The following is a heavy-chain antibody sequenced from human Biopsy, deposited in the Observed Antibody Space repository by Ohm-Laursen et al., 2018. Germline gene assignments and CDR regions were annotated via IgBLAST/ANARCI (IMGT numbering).Heavy chain of an antibody. V-gene: IGHV4-4*07. Sequence: SQTLSLTCAVSGVSIRGYYWSWVRRPAGRGLEWIGRVYVGGSNNYNPSLRSRVSLSVDTLKNQFSLMLSGVTAADTAVYYCVSIFHTNNERRPFDMWGQGTMVAVSA. CDR3: VSIFHTNNERRPFDM. CDR1: GVSIRGYY. CDR2: VYVGGSN. D-gene: IGHD2-21*01. J-gene: IGHJ3*02.